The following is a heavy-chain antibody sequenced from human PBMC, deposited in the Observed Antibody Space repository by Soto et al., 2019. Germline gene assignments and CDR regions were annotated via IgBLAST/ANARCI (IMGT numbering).Heavy chain of an antibody. D-gene: IGHD3-22*01. CDR2: IKSKTDGGTT. CDR3: STERSYYFDSSGFDY. Sequence: PGGSLRLSCAASGFTFSNAWMNWVRQAPGKGLEWVGRIKSKTDGGTTDYAAPVKGRFSISRDDSKNTLFLQMNSLKTEDTAVYYCSTERSYYFDSSGFDYWGQGTLVTVSS. J-gene: IGHJ4*02. V-gene: IGHV3-15*07. CDR1: GFTFSNAW.